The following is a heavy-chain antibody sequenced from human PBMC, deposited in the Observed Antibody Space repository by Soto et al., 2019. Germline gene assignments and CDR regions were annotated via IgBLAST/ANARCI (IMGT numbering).Heavy chain of an antibody. CDR3: ARGRYGPGSAVDY. CDR2: SNSDGSST. D-gene: IGHD3-10*01. J-gene: IGHJ4*02. V-gene: IGHV3-74*01. CDR1: GFTFSNFW. Sequence: EVQVVESGGGLVQPGGSLRLSCAASGFTFSNFWMHWVRQAPGKGLVWVSRSNSDGSSTTYADSVKGRFTISRDNAKNTLDLQMNSLRAEDTAVYYCARGRYGPGSAVDYGGQGTLVTVSS.